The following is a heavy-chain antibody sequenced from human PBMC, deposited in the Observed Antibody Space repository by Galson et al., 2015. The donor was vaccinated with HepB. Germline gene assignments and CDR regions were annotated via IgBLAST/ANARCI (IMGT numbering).Heavy chain of an antibody. Sequence: PALVKPTQTLTLTCNFSGFSLTTGGVGVGWIRQPPGKALEWLALIYWDDEKRYSPSLKSRLTITKDTSRDQVVLTMTNMDPVDTATYYCVHIHSVTIFGVVMPAEYFQHWGQGTLVTVSS. CDR1: GFSLTTGGVG. CDR3: VHIHSVTIFGVVMPAEYFQH. V-gene: IGHV2-5*02. J-gene: IGHJ1*01. CDR2: IYWDDEK. D-gene: IGHD3-3*01.